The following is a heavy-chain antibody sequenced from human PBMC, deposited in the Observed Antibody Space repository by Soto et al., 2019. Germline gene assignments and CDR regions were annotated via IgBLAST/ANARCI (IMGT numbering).Heavy chain of an antibody. CDR3: AKPIVAAAYYAMDV. Sequence: GGALRLCCTASGFIFSRYDMHWVRQAPGRGLQWVAVISFDGSNKYYTDSVKGRFTISRDNSKNKVYLEMNRLRAEDTAVYYCAKPIVAAAYYAMDVWGQGTTVPVSS. D-gene: IGHD2-2*01. J-gene: IGHJ6*02. V-gene: IGHV3-30*18. CDR1: GFIFSRYD. CDR2: ISFDGSNK.